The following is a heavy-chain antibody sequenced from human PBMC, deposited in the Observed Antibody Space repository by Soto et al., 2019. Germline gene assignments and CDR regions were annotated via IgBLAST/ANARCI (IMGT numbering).Heavy chain of an antibody. CDR1: GFPFDAFA. D-gene: IGHD2-8*01. V-gene: IGHV3-49*04. CDR3: SWAESPDTAYFSLS. CDR2: IRNQIYGERT. J-gene: IGHJ1*01. Sequence: SMRLSCPDSGFPFDAFAINWVRQATGKGLEWVGLIRNQIYGERTGYGEAVKGRFTNSRDTANGIADLQMNRLNIEDSAVEYCSWAESPDTAYFSLSWCQGTPVTV.